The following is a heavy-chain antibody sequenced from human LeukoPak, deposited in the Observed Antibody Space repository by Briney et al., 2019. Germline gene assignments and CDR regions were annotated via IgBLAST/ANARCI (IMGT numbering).Heavy chain of an antibody. V-gene: IGHV1-18*01. CDR3: ARQAYTYGFLRY. CDR1: GYTFTSYT. Sequence: ASVTVSCKASGYTFTSYTITWVRQAPGQGLEWMGWISGYNGNTSYAQNLQDRVTMTTDTSTNTAYMEPRSLRSDDTAVYYCARQAYTYGFLRYWGQGTLVTVSS. J-gene: IGHJ4*02. CDR2: ISGYNGNT. D-gene: IGHD5-18*01.